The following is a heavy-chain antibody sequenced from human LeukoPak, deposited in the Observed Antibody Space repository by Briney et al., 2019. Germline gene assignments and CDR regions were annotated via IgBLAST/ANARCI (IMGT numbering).Heavy chain of an antibody. Sequence: PSETLSLTCTVSGGSISSYYWSWIRQPPGKGLEWIGYIYYSGGTNYNPSHKSRVTISVDTSKNQFSLKLSSVTAADTAVYYCAKRLNYYDSSGYYRIGAFDIWGQGTMVTVSS. CDR3: AKRLNYYDSSGYYRIGAFDI. D-gene: IGHD3-22*01. V-gene: IGHV4-59*01. CDR1: GGSISSYY. CDR2: IYYSGGT. J-gene: IGHJ3*02.